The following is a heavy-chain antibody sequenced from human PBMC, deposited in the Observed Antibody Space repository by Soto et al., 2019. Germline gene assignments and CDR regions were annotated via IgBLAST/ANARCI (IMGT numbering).Heavy chain of an antibody. CDR3: AKDSGPLFYYFDY. Sequence: QVQLVESGGGVVQPGRSLRLSCAASGFTFSSYGMHWVRQAPGKGLEWVAVISYDGSNKYYADSVKGRFTISRDNSKNTLYLQMNSLRAEDTAVYYCAKDSGPLFYYFDYWGQGTLVTVSS. D-gene: IGHD3-10*01. V-gene: IGHV3-30*18. J-gene: IGHJ4*02. CDR1: GFTFSSYG. CDR2: ISYDGSNK.